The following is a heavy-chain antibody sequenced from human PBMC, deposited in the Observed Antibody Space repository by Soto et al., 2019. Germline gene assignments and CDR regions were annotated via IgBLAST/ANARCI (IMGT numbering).Heavy chain of an antibody. V-gene: IGHV5-51*01. Sequence: GESLKISCKGSGYSFTSYWIGWVRQMPGKGLEWMGIIYPGDSDTRYSPSFQGQVTISADKSISTAYLQWSSLKASDTAMYYCARGAYYDFWSGYYGRYYYYYGMDVWGQGTTVTSP. CDR3: ARGAYYDFWSGYYGRYYYYYGMDV. CDR2: IYPGDSDT. J-gene: IGHJ6*02. D-gene: IGHD3-3*01. CDR1: GYSFTSYW.